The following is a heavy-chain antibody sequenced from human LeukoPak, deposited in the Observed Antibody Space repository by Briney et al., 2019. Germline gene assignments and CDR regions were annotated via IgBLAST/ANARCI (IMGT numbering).Heavy chain of an antibody. D-gene: IGHD6-19*01. CDR2: ISLGGDNT. Sequence: GGSLRLSCAASGFTFSNYAMSWVRQAPGKGLEWVSTISLGGDNTYYADSVKGRFTISRDNSKNTLYLQMNSLRADDTAVYYCAKDSSGWPYYFDYWGQGTLVTVSS. CDR3: AKDSSGWPYYFDY. CDR1: GFTFSNYA. V-gene: IGHV3-23*01. J-gene: IGHJ4*02.